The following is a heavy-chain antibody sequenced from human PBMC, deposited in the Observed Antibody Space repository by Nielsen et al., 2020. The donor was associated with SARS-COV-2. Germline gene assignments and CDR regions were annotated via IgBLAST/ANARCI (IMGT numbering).Heavy chain of an antibody. J-gene: IGHJ4*02. Sequence: ASVKVSCKASGYTFSTFAHHWVRQAPGQRLEWMGRINPNSGGTNYAQKFQGRVTMTRDTSISTAYMELSRLRSDDTAVYYCARVTYHPWGAPDYWGQGTLVTVSS. CDR3: ARVTYHPWGAPDY. CDR2: INPNSGGT. CDR1: GYTFSTFA. V-gene: IGHV1-2*06. D-gene: IGHD3-16*01.